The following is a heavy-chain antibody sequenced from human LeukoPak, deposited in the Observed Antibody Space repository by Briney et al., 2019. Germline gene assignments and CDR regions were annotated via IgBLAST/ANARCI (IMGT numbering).Heavy chain of an antibody. CDR2: IYYSGST. D-gene: IGHD7-27*01. CDR1: GGSISSSSYY. Sequence: ASETLSLTCTVSGGSISSSSYYWGWIRQPPGKGLEWIGSIYYSGSTYYKPSLKSRVTMSSDTSKNQLSLKLTSVTAADTAVYYCARGAGDDLDYWGQGTLVTVSS. J-gene: IGHJ4*02. V-gene: IGHV4-39*07. CDR3: ARGAGDDLDY.